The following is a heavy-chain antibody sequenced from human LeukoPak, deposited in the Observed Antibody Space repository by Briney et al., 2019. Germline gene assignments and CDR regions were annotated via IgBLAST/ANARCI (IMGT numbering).Heavy chain of an antibody. CDR2: ISYDGINR. J-gene: IGHJ5*02. CDR3: ARAMGYDFFLDGFDP. Sequence: RGSLRLSCAASGFTFSSYALHWVRQAPSKGLEWVALISYDGINRYYADSVKGRFTISRDTSKNTLYLQMNSLRAEDTAVYYCARAMGYDFFLDGFDPWGQGTLVTVSS. V-gene: IGHV3-30*01. D-gene: IGHD3-3*01. CDR1: GFTFSSYA.